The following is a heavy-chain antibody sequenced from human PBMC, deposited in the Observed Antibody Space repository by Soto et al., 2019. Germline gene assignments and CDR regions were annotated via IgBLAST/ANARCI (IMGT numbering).Heavy chain of an antibody. CDR3: ATDWGSGCDQGLGN. D-gene: IGHD3-16*01. CDR2: IIPLFGTP. J-gene: IGHJ4*02. V-gene: IGHV1-69*18. Sequence: QVQLVQSGAELKTPGSSVKVSCKTSGGTFDNSGFNWVRQAPGQGLEWMGRIIPLFGTPKYAQRFQGRVTITADASTTTAFMELSNLRSEDTAVYFCATDWGSGCDQGLGNWGQGTLVSVSS. CDR1: GGTFDNSG.